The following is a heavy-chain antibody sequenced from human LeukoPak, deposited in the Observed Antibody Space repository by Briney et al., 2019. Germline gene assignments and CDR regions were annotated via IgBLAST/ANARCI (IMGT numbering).Heavy chain of an antibody. V-gene: IGHV3-53*01. CDR3: AREHGGYGDYGSLDY. D-gene: IGHD4-17*01. J-gene: IGHJ4*02. CDR2: IYSGGST. Sequence: ETLSLTCTVSGGSISSYYWSWVRQAPGKGLEWVSVIYSGGSTYYADSVKGRFTISRDNSKNTLYLQMNSLRAEDTAVYYRAREHGGYGDYGSLDYWGQGTLVTVSS. CDR1: GGSISSYY.